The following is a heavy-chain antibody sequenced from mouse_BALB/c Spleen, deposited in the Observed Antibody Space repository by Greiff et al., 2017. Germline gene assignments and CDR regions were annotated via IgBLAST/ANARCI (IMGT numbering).Heavy chain of an antibody. CDR2: ISSGGSYT. CDR1: GFTFSSYA. V-gene: IGHV5-9-4*01. CDR3: ASVGYGNYEGAMDY. Sequence: EVQVVESGGGLVKPGGSLKLSCAASGFTFSSYAMSWVRQSPEKRLEWVAEISSGGSYTSYPDTVTGRFTISRDNAKNTRYLERSSLRSEDTAMYYGASVGYGNYEGAMDYWGQGTSVTVSS. J-gene: IGHJ4*01. D-gene: IGHD2-1*01.